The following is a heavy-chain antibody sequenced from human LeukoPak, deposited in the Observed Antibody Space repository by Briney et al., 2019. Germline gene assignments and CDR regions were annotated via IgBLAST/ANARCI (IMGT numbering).Heavy chain of an antibody. CDR2: ISAYNGNT. CDR1: GYTFTSYG. V-gene: IGHV1-18*04. D-gene: IGHD3-16*01. Sequence: ASVKVSCKASGYTFTSYGISWVRQAPGQGLEWMGWISAYNGNTNYAQKLQGRATMTTDTSTSTAYMELRSLRSDDTAVYYCARDGRLTGPGGGFDYWGQGTLVTVSS. J-gene: IGHJ4*02. CDR3: ARDGRLTGPGGGFDY.